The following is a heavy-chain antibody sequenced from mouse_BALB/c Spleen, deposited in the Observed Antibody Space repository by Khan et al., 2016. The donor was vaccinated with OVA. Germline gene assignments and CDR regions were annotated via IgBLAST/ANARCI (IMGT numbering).Heavy chain of an antibody. Sequence: EVELVESGGGLVKPGGSLELSCAASGLTFSIYAMSWVRQTPEKRLEWVASISTGGSTYYGHSVKGRVTISRDNARNMLYLRMSSLRSEDTAMYYCSRGDYHGRGYFDVWGAGTLVPVSS. CDR1: GLTFSIYA. D-gene: IGHD1-2*01. V-gene: IGHV5-6-5*01. CDR3: SRGDYHGRGYFDV. CDR2: ISTGGST. J-gene: IGHJ1*01.